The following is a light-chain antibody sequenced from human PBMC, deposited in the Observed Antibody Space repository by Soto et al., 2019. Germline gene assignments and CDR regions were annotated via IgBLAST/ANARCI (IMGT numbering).Light chain of an antibody. CDR1: QSVNNN. J-gene: IGKJ1*01. CDR2: GAS. Sequence: IVMTQSPATLSVSPGERATLSCRASQSVNNNLAWYQQKPGQAPGLLIYGASTRVTGIPARFSGSGSGTEFTLTLSSLQSEDFAVYCCQQYNNWPQTFGQGTTVAIK. CDR3: QQYNNWPQT. V-gene: IGKV3-15*01.